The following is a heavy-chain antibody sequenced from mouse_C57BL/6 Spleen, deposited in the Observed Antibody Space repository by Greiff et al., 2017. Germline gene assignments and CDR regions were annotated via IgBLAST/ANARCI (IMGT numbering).Heavy chain of an antibody. Sequence: QVQLKQSGAELVKPGASVKISCKASGYAFSSYWMNWVKQRPGKGLEWIGQIYPGDGDTNYNGKFKGKATLTADKSSSTAYMQRSSLTSEDSAVYFCARCELHGYDSFDYWGQGTTLTVSS. V-gene: IGHV1-80*01. J-gene: IGHJ2*01. CDR3: ARCELHGYDSFDY. CDR2: IYPGDGDT. D-gene: IGHD2-2*01. CDR1: GYAFSSYW.